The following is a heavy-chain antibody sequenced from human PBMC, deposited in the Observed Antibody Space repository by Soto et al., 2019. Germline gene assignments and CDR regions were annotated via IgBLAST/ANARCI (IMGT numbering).Heavy chain of an antibody. CDR3: AKDALGYCISTSCLGPDY. V-gene: IGHV3-23*01. CDR1: GFTFSSYA. Sequence: EVQLLESGGGLVQPGGSLRLSCAASGFTFSSYAMSWVRQAPGKGLEWVSAISSSGGSTYYADSVKGRFTISRDNSKNTLYLQMNSLRAEDTAVYYCAKDALGYCISTSCLGPDYWGQGTLVTVSS. D-gene: IGHD2-2*01. J-gene: IGHJ4*02. CDR2: ISSSGGST.